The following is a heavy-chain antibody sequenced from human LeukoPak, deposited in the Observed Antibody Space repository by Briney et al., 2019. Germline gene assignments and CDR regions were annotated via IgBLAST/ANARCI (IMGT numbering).Heavy chain of an antibody. Sequence: SETLSLTCAVYGGSFSGHYWSWIRQPPGKGLEWIGEINHSGSTNYNPSLKSRVIKSVDTSQNQFSLKLSSVTAADTAVYYCARGIAMVRGVIPWDGDYYYMDVWGKGTTVTVSS. V-gene: IGHV4-34*01. CDR2: INHSGST. CDR1: GGSFSGHY. D-gene: IGHD3-10*01. J-gene: IGHJ6*03. CDR3: ARGIAMVRGVIPWDGDYYYMDV.